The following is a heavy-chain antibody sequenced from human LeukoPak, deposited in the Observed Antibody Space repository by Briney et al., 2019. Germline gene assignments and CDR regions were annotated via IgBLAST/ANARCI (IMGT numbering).Heavy chain of an antibody. CDR3: ARGIIAAAGGYWYFDL. Sequence: GRSLRLSCAASGFTFSSYAMHWVRQAPGKGLEWVALMSYDGSNKYHADSVKGRFTISRDNSKNTLYLQMNSLRAEDTAVYYCARGIIAAAGGYWYFDLWGRGTLVTVSS. J-gene: IGHJ2*01. CDR1: GFTFSSYA. D-gene: IGHD6-13*01. V-gene: IGHV3-30*04. CDR2: MSYDGSNK.